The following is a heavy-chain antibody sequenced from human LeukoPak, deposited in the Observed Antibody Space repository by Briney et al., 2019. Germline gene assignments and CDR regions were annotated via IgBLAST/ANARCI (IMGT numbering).Heavy chain of an antibody. CDR1: GYTFTDYY. CDR3: ARANALYCSSTSCFPYNWFDP. CDR2: INPNSGGT. Sequence: ASVKVSCKASGYTFTDYYIHWVRQAPGQGLEWMAWINPNSGGTYYAQNFHDRITLTRDTSISTAYMELSRLRSDDTAIYYCARANALYCSSTSCFPYNWFDPWGQGTLVTVSS. V-gene: IGHV1-2*02. J-gene: IGHJ5*02. D-gene: IGHD2-2*01.